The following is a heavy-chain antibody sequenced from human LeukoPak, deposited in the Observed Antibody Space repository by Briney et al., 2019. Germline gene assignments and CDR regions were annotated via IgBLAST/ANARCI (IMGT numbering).Heavy chain of an antibody. CDR2: IYYVTSS. CDR3: ARHDVPYYYGMDV. V-gene: IGHV4-59*08. J-gene: IGHJ6*02. Sequence: PSETLSFTCTVSGCFISSHYWSWIRHPPGKGLECIGYIYYVTSSMTTPSLNSRVTRSVDTSKNQFTLKLSSVTAADTAIYYCARHDVPYYYGMDVWGLGTTVTVSS. D-gene: IGHD3-16*01. CDR1: GCFISSHY.